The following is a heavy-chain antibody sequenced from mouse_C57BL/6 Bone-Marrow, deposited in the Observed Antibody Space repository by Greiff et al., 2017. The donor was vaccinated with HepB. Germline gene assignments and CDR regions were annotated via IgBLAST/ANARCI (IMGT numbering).Heavy chain of an antibody. J-gene: IGHJ3*01. CDR2: IHPNSGST. D-gene: IGHD2-4*01. CDR1: GYTFTSYW. V-gene: IGHV1-64*01. CDR3: ARLGDYDEAWFAY. Sequence: QVQLQQPGAELVKPGASVKLSCKASGYTFTSYWMHWVKQRPGQGLEWIGMIHPNSGSTNYNEKFKSKATLTVNKSSSTAYMQLSSLTSEDSAVYYCARLGDYDEAWFAYWGQGTLVTVSA.